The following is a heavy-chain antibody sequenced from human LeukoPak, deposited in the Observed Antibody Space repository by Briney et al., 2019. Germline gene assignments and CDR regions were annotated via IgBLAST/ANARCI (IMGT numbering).Heavy chain of an antibody. CDR1: GGSISSGDYY. J-gene: IGHJ4*02. D-gene: IGHD6-13*01. Sequence: PSETLSLTCTVSGGSISSGDYYWSWIRQPPGKGLEWIAYMYYSGSTYYNPSLKSRVTMSADTSKNQLSLKLSSVTAAETAVYYCASLPRGSRCLDYWGQGTLVTVSS. CDR2: MYYSGST. CDR3: ASLPRGSRCLDY. V-gene: IGHV4-30-4*01.